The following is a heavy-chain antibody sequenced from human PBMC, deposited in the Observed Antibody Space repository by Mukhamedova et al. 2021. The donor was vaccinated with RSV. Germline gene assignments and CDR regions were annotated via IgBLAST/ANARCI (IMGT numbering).Heavy chain of an antibody. D-gene: IGHD6-19*01. J-gene: IGHJ3*02. Sequence: GIIFPRDSDTRYSVSVQGQVTISADKSISTAYLQWSSLKASDTAIYYCARLRPHPGHSSGWDAFDNWGQGTMVTVSS. CDR3: ARLRPHPGHSSGWDAFDN. V-gene: IGHV5-51*01. CDR2: IFPRDSDT.